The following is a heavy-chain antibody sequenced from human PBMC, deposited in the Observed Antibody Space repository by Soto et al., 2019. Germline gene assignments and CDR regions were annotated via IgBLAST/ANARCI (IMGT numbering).Heavy chain of an antibody. V-gene: IGHV4-34*01. Sequence: QVQLQQWGAGLLKPSETLSLTCAVYGGSFSGYYWSWIRQPPGKGLEWIGEINHSGSTNYNPSLKSRVTISVDTSKNQFSLKLSSVTAADTAVYYCARERIGSYYYYYYMDVWGKGTTVTVSS. CDR2: INHSGST. CDR1: GGSFSGYY. CDR3: ARERIGSYYYYYYMDV. J-gene: IGHJ6*03. D-gene: IGHD2-15*01.